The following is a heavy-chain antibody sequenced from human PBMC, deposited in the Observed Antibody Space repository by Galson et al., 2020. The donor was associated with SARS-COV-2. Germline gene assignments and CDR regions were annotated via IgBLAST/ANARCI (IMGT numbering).Heavy chain of an antibody. CDR1: GYTFTDYS. CDR3: ARLYSTSSDAGAP. V-gene: IGHV1-18*01. CDR2: TSTHNGQR. J-gene: IGHJ5*02. Sequence: ASVQVSCKASGYTFTDYSIPWVRQAPGQGLAWMGWTSTHNGQRNYAQKVQDRITLTIDISTSTAYMELTNLRSDDTAVYYCARLYSTSSDAGAPGGRATLVTDSS. D-gene: IGHD2-8*01.